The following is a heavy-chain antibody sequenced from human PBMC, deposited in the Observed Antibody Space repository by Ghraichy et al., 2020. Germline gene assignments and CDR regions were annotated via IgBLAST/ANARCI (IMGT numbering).Heavy chain of an antibody. CDR3: AKGVLVVIQCGVDV. V-gene: IGHV3-23*01. CDR2: ITGRGDRT. CDR1: GFSIGSYA. J-gene: IGHJ6*02. D-gene: IGHD2-15*01. Sequence: GGSLRLSCAAPGFSIGSYAMRWVRQAPGRGLEWVSSITGRGDRTYYADFVNGRFTISRDNFKRTLYLQMNNLRAEDTAVYFCAKGVLVVIQCGVDVWGQGTTVTVSS.